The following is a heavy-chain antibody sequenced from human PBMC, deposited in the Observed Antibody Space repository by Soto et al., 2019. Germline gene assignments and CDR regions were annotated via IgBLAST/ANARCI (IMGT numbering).Heavy chain of an antibody. D-gene: IGHD3-3*01. V-gene: IGHV1-46*03. CDR3: ARAVGAIFGVVIRVPYAFDS. Sequence: GASVKVSCKASGYTFTSYYMHWVRQAPGQGLEWMGIINPSGGSTSYAQKFQGRVTMTRDTSTSTVYMELSSLRSEDTAVYYCARAVGAIFGVVIRVPYAFDSWGQGTRVTVSS. CDR1: GYTFTSYY. CDR2: INPSGGST. J-gene: IGHJ3*02.